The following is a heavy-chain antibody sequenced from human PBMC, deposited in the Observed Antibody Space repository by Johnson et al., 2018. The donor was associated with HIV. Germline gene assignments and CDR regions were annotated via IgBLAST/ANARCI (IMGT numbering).Heavy chain of an antibody. CDR3: ARDRVLLWFGESPIDAFDI. CDR2: INWNGGST. J-gene: IGHJ3*02. Sequence: VQLVESGGGVVRPGGSLRLSCAASGFTFDDYGMSWVRQAPGKGLEWVSGINWNGGSTGYADSVKGRFTISRDHSKNTLYLQMNSLRAEDTAVYYCARDRVLLWFGESPIDAFDIWGQGTMVTVSS. V-gene: IGHV3-20*04. CDR1: GFTFDDYG. D-gene: IGHD3-10*01.